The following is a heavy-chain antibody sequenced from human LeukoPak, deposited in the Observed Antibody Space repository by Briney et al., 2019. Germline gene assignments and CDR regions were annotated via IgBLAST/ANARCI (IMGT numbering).Heavy chain of an antibody. CDR1: GFTFSSYS. CDR2: ISSSSSYI. V-gene: IGHV3-21*01. J-gene: IGHJ3*02. Sequence: SGGSLRLSCAASGFTFSSYSINWVRQAPGKGLEWVSSISSSSSYIYYADSVKGRFTISRDNAKNSLYLQMNSLRAEDTAVYYCARALLLWFGETRSGAFDIWGQGTMVTVSS. D-gene: IGHD3-10*01. CDR3: ARALLLWFGETRSGAFDI.